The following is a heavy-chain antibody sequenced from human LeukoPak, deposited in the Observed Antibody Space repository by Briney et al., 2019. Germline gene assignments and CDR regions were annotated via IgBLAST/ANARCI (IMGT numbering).Heavy chain of an antibody. Sequence: SETLSLTCTVSGGSISSSNYYWGWIRQPPGKGLEWIGTIYYSGSTYYNPSLESRVTISVDTSKNQFSLRLSSVTAADTAVYYCARHKKTYYYDSSGYYSGQGTLVTVSS. D-gene: IGHD3-22*01. CDR1: GGSISSSNYY. J-gene: IGHJ4*02. CDR2: IYYSGST. CDR3: ARHKKTYYYDSSGYY. V-gene: IGHV4-39*01.